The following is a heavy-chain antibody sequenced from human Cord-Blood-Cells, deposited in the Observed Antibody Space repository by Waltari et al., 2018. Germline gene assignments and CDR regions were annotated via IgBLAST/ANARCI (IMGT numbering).Heavy chain of an antibody. D-gene: IGHD3-10*01. Sequence: QVQLQESGPGLVKPSETLSLTCTVSGGSISSYYRSWIRQPPGKGLEWIGYIYYSGSPNYNPSLKSRVTISVDTSKNQFSLKLSSVTAADTAVYYCARGGVGYFDYWGQGTLVTVSS. J-gene: IGHJ4*02. CDR3: ARGGVGYFDY. CDR2: IYYSGSP. V-gene: IGHV4-59*01. CDR1: GGSISSYY.